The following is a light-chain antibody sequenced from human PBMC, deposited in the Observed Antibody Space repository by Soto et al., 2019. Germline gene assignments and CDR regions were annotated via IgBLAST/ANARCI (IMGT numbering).Light chain of an antibody. J-gene: IGKJ1*01. V-gene: IGKV3-20*01. CDR2: GAS. Sequence: EIVLTQSPGTLSLSPGERATLSCRASQSVSNSYLAWYQQKPGQAPRLLIYGASSRATGIPDRFSGSGSGTDFTLTISRLEPEDFAVYYCQQYGSLPRTFGQGTEVEIK. CDR1: QSVSNSY. CDR3: QQYGSLPRT.